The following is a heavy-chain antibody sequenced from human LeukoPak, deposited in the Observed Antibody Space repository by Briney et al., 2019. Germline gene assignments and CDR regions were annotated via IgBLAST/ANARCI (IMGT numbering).Heavy chain of an antibody. V-gene: IGHV4-4*07. D-gene: IGHD1-26*01. Sequence: SETLSLTCNVSGGSISEYYWSWVRQPAGKELEWIGRIYASGKTDYNPYTPSLKSRVAMSLDTSKNQVSLYLTSVTAADTAMYFCARSFSEKFYFESWGQGTLVTVSS. J-gene: IGHJ4*02. CDR3: ARSFSEKFYFES. CDR1: GGSISEYY. CDR2: IYASGKT.